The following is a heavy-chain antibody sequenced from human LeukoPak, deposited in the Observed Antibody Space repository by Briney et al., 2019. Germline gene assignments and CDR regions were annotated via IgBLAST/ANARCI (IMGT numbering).Heavy chain of an antibody. J-gene: IGHJ6*03. D-gene: IGHD2-21*01. CDR1: GGSISSSSYY. V-gene: IGHV4-39*07. CDR2: IYYSGST. Sequence: PSETLSLTCTVSGGSISSSSYYWGWIRQPPGKGLEWIGSIYYSGSTYYNPSLKSRVTISVDTSKNQFSLRLTSVTAADTAVYYCARDQYSDYSYYMDVWGKGTTVTVSS. CDR3: ARDQYSDYSYYMDV.